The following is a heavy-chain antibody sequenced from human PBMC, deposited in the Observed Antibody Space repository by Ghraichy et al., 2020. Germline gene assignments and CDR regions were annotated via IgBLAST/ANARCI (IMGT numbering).Heavy chain of an antibody. CDR2: INAGNGNT. V-gene: IGHV1-3*01. CDR1: GYTFTSYA. CDR3: ARGWWELTHLDY. J-gene: IGHJ4*02. Sequence: ASVKVSCKASGYTFTSYAMHWVRQAPGQRLEWMGWINAGNGNTKYSQKFQGRVTITRDTSASTAYMELSSLRSEDTAVYYCARGWWELTHLDYWGQGTLVTVSS. D-gene: IGHD1-26*01.